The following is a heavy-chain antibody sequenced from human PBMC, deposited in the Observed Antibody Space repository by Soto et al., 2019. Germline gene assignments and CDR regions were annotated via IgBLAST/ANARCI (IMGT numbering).Heavy chain of an antibody. D-gene: IGHD6-13*01. CDR2: IDYSGST. Sequence: SETLSLTCTVSGDSISSSGYYWGWIRQPPGKGLEWIGRIDYSGSTYFNPSLKSRVTISIDTSKNQFSLKLSSVTAADTAVYYCSRSQYSSSRIDYWGQGTLVTVSS. V-gene: IGHV4-39*01. CDR1: GDSISSSGYY. CDR3: SRSQYSSSRIDY. J-gene: IGHJ4*02.